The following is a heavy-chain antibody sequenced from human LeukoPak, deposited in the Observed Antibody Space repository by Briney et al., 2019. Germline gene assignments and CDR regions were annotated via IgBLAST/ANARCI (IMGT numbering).Heavy chain of an antibody. V-gene: IGHV5-51*01. CDR1: GYSFTSYW. CDR2: IHPGDSDT. CDR3: ARQADWGFDY. Sequence: RGESLKISCKGSGYSFTSYWIGWVRQMPGKGLEWMGVIHPGDSDTRYSPSLQGQVTISADKSISTAYLQWSSLKASDTAMYYCARQADWGFDYWGQGTLVTVSS. J-gene: IGHJ4*02. D-gene: IGHD7-27*01.